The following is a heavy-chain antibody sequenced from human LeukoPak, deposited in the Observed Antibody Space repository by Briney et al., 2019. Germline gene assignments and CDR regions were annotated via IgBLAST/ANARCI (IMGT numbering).Heavy chain of an antibody. Sequence: GASVKVSCKASGYTFTSYAISWVRQAPGQGLEWMGGIIPIFGTANYAQKFQGRVTITADKSTSTAYMELSSLRSEDTAVYYCARGPNWNSNNNWFDPWGQGTLVTVSS. V-gene: IGHV1-69*06. CDR3: ARGPNWNSNNNWFDP. D-gene: IGHD1-7*01. CDR2: IIPIFGTA. CDR1: GYTFTSYA. J-gene: IGHJ5*02.